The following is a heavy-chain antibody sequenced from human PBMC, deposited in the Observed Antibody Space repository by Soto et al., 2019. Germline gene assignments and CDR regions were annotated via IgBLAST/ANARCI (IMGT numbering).Heavy chain of an antibody. Sequence: PSETLSHTCAVYGGSFSGYYWGWIRQPPGKGLEWMGAINHSGRTTYNPPLKSRVTISVDTSKNHFSLKLSSVTAADTAVYYCANRRGGTTAYYYYYGMDVWGQGTTVTVSS. CDR2: INHSGRT. J-gene: IGHJ6*02. D-gene: IGHD1-7*01. V-gene: IGHV4-34*01. CDR3: ANRRGGTTAYYYYYGMDV. CDR1: GGSFSGYY.